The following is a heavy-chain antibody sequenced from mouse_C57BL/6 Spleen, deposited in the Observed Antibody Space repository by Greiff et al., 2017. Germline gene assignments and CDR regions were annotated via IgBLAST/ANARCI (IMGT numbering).Heavy chain of an antibody. CDR3: ARGGDYFDY. CDR2: IYPGSGST. J-gene: IGHJ2*01. V-gene: IGHV1-55*01. Sequence: QVQLQQPGAELVKPGASVKMSCKASGYTFTSYWITWGKQRSGQGLEWIGDIYPGSGSTNYNEKFKGKATLTVDTSSSTAYMQLSSLTSEDSAVYYCARGGDYFDYWGQGTTLTVSS. CDR1: GYTFTSYW.